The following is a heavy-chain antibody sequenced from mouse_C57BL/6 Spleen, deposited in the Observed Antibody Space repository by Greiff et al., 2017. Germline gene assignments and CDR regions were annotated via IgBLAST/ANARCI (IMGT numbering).Heavy chain of an antibody. V-gene: IGHV1-64*01. J-gene: IGHJ3*01. Sequence: QVQLQQPGAELVMPGASVKLSCKASGYTFTSYWMHWVKQRPGQGLEWIGMIHPNSGSTNYNEKFKSKATLTVDKSSSTAYMQLSSLTSEDSAVYYCARWELGRAYWGQGTLVTVSA. CDR1: GYTFTSYW. CDR3: ARWELGRAY. CDR2: IHPNSGST. D-gene: IGHD4-1*01.